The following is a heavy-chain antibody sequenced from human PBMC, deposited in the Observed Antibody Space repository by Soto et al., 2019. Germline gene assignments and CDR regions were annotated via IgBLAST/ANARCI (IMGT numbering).Heavy chain of an antibody. Sequence: GGSLRLACAASGFTFSSYAMSWVRQAPGKGLEWVSAISGSGGSTYYADSVKGRFTISRDNSKNTLYPQMNSLRAEDTAVYYCAKDPTTGTTPDAFDIWGQGTMVTVSS. CDR3: AKDPTTGTTPDAFDI. V-gene: IGHV3-23*01. CDR2: ISGSGGST. CDR1: GFTFSSYA. D-gene: IGHD1-1*01. J-gene: IGHJ3*02.